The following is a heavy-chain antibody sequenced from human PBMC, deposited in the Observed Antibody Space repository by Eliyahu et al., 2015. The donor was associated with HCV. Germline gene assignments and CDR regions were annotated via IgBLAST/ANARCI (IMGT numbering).Heavy chain of an antibody. CDR2: INGDGSSR. J-gene: IGHJ4*02. CDR1: GFTFSDXW. Sequence: EGQLVESXGGLVQPXGSLRLSXAAXGFTFSDXWXYWVRQAPGQGLVWVSRINGDGSSRSYADSVKGRFTVSRDXAKNTLYLQMNSLGAEDSAVYFCARAIVGAHYQWGQGTLVTVSS. V-gene: IGHV3-74*01. CDR3: ARAIVGAHYQ. D-gene: IGHD1-26*01.